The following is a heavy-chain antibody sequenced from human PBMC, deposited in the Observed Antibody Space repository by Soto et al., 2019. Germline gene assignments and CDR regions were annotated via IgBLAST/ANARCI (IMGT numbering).Heavy chain of an antibody. CDR2: INAGNGNT. CDR1: GYTFTSYA. Sequence: GASVKVSCKASGYTFTSYAMHWVRQAPGQRLEWMGWINAGNGNTKYSQKFQGRVTITRDTSASTAYMELSSLRSEDTAVYYCARERDQNVLLWFGELLRNYYYGMDVWGQGTTVTVSS. D-gene: IGHD3-10*01. V-gene: IGHV1-3*01. CDR3: ARERDQNVLLWFGELLRNYYYGMDV. J-gene: IGHJ6*02.